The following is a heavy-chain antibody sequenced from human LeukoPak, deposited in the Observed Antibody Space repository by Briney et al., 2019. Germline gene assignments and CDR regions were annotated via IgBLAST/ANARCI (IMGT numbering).Heavy chain of an antibody. CDR2: ISGSGGST. CDR3: AKAPTYYDYVWGSYINYGGPFDY. CDR1: GFTFSSYA. D-gene: IGHD3-16*01. J-gene: IGHJ4*02. Sequence: GGSLRLSCAASGFTFSSYAMSWVRQAPGKGLEWVSAISGSGGSTYYADSVKGRFTISRDNSKNTLYLQMNSLRAEDTAVYYCAKAPTYYDYVWGSYINYGGPFDYWGQGTLVTVSS. V-gene: IGHV3-23*01.